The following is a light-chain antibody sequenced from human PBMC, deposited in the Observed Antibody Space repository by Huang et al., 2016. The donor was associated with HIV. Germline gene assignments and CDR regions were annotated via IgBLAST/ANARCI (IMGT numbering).Light chain of an antibody. J-gene: IGKJ4*01. Sequence: EIVLTQSPATLSLSPGERATLSCGASQSLSSSYLAWYQQKPGLAPRRRIYDASNRAPGIPDRFSGSGSGTDFTLTISRLEPEDFAVYYCQQYGSSPLTFGGGTKVEIK. V-gene: IGKV3D-20*01. CDR1: QSLSSSY. CDR3: QQYGSSPLT. CDR2: DAS.